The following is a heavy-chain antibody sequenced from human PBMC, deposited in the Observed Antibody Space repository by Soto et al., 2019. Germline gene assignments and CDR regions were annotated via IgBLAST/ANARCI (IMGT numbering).Heavy chain of an antibody. CDR1: GASMDNNSW. J-gene: IGHJ4*02. D-gene: IGHD4-17*01. V-gene: IGHV4-4*02. CDR2: VTRSGST. Sequence: QVQLPESGPGLVKPSETLSLTCAVFGASMDNNSWWNWVRQSPGKGLEWIGEVTRSGSTNYNPSLKSRVSISIDTSNKPLSLNLSSVTCADTAVYYCARQKVVKFYGEFDFFDYWCLGTLVTVSS. CDR3: ARQKVVKFYGEFDFFDY.